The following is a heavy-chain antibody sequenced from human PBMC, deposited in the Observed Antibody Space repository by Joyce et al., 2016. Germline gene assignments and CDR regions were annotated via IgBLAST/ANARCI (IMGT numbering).Heavy chain of an antibody. D-gene: IGHD3-3*01. Sequence: QVQLVESGGGVVQPGRSLSISCASFGFTCISFGLHWVRQAPGKGLEWGSFIWFDGSNQSYADSVKGRFTVSRDNSKNTLYLQMNSLRDEDTAVYYCARVRAAYDFWSGYLDYWGQGTLVTVSS. CDR2: IWFDGSNQ. CDR3: ARVRAAYDFWSGYLDY. V-gene: IGHV3-33*01. J-gene: IGHJ4*02. CDR1: GFTCISFG.